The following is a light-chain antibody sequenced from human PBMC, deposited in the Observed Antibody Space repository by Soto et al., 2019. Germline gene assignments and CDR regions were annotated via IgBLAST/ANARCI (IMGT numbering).Light chain of an antibody. CDR3: QQYHSYGWT. Sequence: DIQMTQFPSTLSASVGDRVTITCRASQSITPWLAWYQQKPVKAPKLLIYEASNLDTGVSSRFSGSGSGTEFTLTISSLQPDDFATYYCQQYHSYGWTCGQGTKVEIK. CDR1: QSITPW. J-gene: IGKJ1*01. V-gene: IGKV1-5*03. CDR2: EAS.